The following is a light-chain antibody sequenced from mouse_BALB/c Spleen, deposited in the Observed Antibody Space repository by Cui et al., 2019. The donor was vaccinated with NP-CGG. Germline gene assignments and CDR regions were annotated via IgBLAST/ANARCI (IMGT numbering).Light chain of an antibody. Sequence: QAFLTKESALTTSPGETVTLTCRSSIGAVTTSNYANWVQEKPDHLFTGLIGGTNNRAPGVPARFSGSLIGDKAALTITGAQTEDETIYFCALWYSNHWVFGGGTKLTVL. J-gene: IGLJ1*01. CDR1: IGAVTTSNY. V-gene: IGLV1*01. CDR3: ALWYSNHWV. CDR2: GTN.